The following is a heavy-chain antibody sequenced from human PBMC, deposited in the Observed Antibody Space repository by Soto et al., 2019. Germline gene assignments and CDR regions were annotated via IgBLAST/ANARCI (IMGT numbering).Heavy chain of an antibody. Sequence: SETLSLTCFVSGVSINAFYWSWIRQPPGKELQWMGYLYDSGNTNYNPSLMGRVTMSVDESKTQFSLKLKSVTAADTAVYYCARGIWASGSVTDHWGQGALVTVSS. CDR3: ARGIWASGSVTDH. J-gene: IGHJ4*02. V-gene: IGHV4-59*01. D-gene: IGHD3-16*01. CDR1: GVSINAFY. CDR2: LYDSGNT.